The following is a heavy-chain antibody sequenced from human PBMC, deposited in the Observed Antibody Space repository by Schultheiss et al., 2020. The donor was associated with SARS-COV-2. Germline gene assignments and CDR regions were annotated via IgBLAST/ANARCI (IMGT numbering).Heavy chain of an antibody. V-gene: IGHV4-59*08. CDR3: ARHSVGYSYGYYPQKGDY. Sequence: SETLSLTCAVYGGSFSGYYWSWIRQPPGKGLEWIGYIYFSGSTNYNPSLKSRVTISVDTSKNQFSLKLSSVTAADTAVYYCARHSVGYSYGYYPQKGDYWGQGTLVTVSS. J-gene: IGHJ4*02. CDR1: GGSFSGYY. D-gene: IGHD5-18*01. CDR2: IYFSGST.